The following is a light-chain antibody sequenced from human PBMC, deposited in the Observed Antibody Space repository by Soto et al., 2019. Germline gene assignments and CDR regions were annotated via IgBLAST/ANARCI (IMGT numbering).Light chain of an antibody. CDR3: QHYGDSSWT. J-gene: IGKJ1*01. Sequence: EIVLTQSPATLSVSPGERATLFCRASQSVSTSLIWYQQKPGQAPRLLIYGVSSRATGIPDRFSGSGSGTDFTLTISRVEPEDFAVYFCQHYGDSSWTFGQGSRVEIK. CDR2: GVS. CDR1: QSVSTS. V-gene: IGKV3-20*01.